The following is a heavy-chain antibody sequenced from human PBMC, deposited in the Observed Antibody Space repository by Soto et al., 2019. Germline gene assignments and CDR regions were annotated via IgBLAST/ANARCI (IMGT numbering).Heavy chain of an antibody. D-gene: IGHD3-22*01. CDR3: ARIVSLDYYDSSGYYYDY. CDR1: GFSLSNARMG. J-gene: IGHJ4*02. V-gene: IGHV2-26*01. Sequence: SGPTLVNPTETLTLTCTVSGFSLSNARMGVSWIRKPPGKALEWLAHIFSNDEKSYSTSLKSRLTISKDTSKSQVVLTMTNMDPVDTATYYCARIVSLDYYDSSGYYYDYWGQGTLVTVSS. CDR2: IFSNDEK.